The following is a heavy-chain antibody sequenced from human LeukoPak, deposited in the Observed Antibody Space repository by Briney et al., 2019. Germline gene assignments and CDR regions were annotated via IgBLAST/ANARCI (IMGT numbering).Heavy chain of an antibody. J-gene: IGHJ4*02. CDR2: INPNSGGT. D-gene: IGHD2-15*01. CDR3: ARPYCSGGSCYRSDTYFDY. V-gene: IGHV1-2*02. CDR1: GYTFTGYY. Sequence: ASVKVSCKASGYTFTGYYMPWVRQAPGQGLEWMGWINPNSGGTNYAQKFQGRVTMTRDTSISTAYMELSRLRSDDTAVHYCARPYCSGGSCYRSDTYFDYWGQGTLVTVSS.